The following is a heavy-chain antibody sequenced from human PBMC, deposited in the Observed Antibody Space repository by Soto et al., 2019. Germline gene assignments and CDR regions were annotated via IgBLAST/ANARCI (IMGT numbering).Heavy chain of an antibody. J-gene: IGHJ4*02. CDR3: AREGKDIVATIRPYYFDY. CDR1: GFTFSSYG. V-gene: IGHV3-33*01. D-gene: IGHD5-12*01. Sequence: QVQLVESGGGVVQPGRSLRLSCAASGFTFSSYGMHWVRQAPGKGLEWVAVIWYDGSNKYYADSVKGRFTISRDNSKNPLYPQMNSLRAEETAVYYCAREGKDIVATIRPYYFDYWGQGTLVTVSS. CDR2: IWYDGSNK.